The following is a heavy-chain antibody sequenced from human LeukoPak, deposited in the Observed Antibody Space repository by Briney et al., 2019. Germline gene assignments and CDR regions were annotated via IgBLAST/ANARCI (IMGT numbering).Heavy chain of an antibody. Sequence: PSETLSLTCAVYGGSFSGYYWSWIRQPPGKGLEWIGEINHSGSTNYNPSLKSRVTISVDTSKNQFSLKLSSVTAADTAVYYCAVLIAAAGTPRNDYWGQGTLVTVSS. CDR3: AVLIAAAGTPRNDY. CDR1: GGSFSGYY. CDR2: INHSGST. J-gene: IGHJ4*02. D-gene: IGHD6-13*01. V-gene: IGHV4-34*01.